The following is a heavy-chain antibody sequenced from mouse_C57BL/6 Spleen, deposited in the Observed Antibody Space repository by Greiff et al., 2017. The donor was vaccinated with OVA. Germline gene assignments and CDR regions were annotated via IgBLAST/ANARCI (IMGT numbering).Heavy chain of an antibody. CDR1: GYTFTSYW. CDR2: IDPSDSYT. D-gene: IGHD3-3*01. CDR3: ATTRGGFAY. Sequence: VQLQQPGAELVMPGASVKLSCKASGYTFTSYWMHWVKQRPGQGLEWIGEIDPSDSYTNYNQKFKGKSTLTVDKSSSTAYMQLSSLTSEDSAVYYCATTRGGFAYWGQGTLVTVSA. J-gene: IGHJ3*01. V-gene: IGHV1-69*01.